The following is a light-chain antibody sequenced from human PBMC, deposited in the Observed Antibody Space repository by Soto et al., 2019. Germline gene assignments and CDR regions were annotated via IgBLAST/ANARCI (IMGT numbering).Light chain of an antibody. J-gene: IGKJ5*01. CDR1: QSINSW. CDR3: QQANSFPIT. V-gene: IGKV1-5*03. CDR2: KAS. Sequence: DIQMTQSPSTLSASVGDRVTITCRASQSINSWLAWYQQKPGKAPKLLIYKASNLESGVPSRFSGSRSGTDFTLTISSLQPDDFATYYCQQANSFPITFGQGTRLEIK.